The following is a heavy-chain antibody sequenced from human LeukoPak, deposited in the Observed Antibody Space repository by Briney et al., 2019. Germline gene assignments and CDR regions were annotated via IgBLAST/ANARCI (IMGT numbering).Heavy chain of an antibody. J-gene: IGHJ4*02. CDR1: GFTFSSYG. CDR3: ARVDCSGGSCYFDY. CDR2: ISNDGSNK. Sequence: GGSLRLSCAASGFTFSSYGIHWVRQAPGKGLEWVAVISNDGSNKYYADSVKGRFTISRDNSKNTLYLQMSSLRAEDTAVYYCARVDCSGGSCYFDYWGQGTLVTVSS. V-gene: IGHV3-30*03. D-gene: IGHD2-15*01.